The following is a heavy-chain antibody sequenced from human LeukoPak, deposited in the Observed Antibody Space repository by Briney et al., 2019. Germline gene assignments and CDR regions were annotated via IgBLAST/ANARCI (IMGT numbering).Heavy chain of an antibody. CDR1: GGTFSSYA. Sequence: PMASVKVSCKASGGTFSSYAISWVRQAPGQGLEWMGGIIPIFGTANYAQKFQGRVTITADESTSTAYMELSSLRSEDTAVYYYARAILYYYYYYGMDVWGQGTTVTVSS. J-gene: IGHJ6*02. V-gene: IGHV1-69*01. D-gene: IGHD2-15*01. CDR2: IIPIFGTA. CDR3: ARAILYYYYYYGMDV.